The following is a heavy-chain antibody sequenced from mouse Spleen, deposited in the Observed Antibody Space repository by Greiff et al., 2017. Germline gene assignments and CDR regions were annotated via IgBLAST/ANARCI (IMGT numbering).Heavy chain of an antibody. Sequence: VQLQQPGAELVKPGASVKLSCKASGYTFTSYWMHWVKQRPGQGLEWIGMIHPNSGSTNYNEKFKSKATLTVDKSSSTAYMQLSSLTSEDSAVYYCARKERLTGPAWFAYWGQGTLVTVSA. CDR2: IHPNSGST. D-gene: IGHD4-1*01. V-gene: IGHV1-64*01. J-gene: IGHJ3*01. CDR3: ARKERLTGPAWFAY. CDR1: GYTFTSYW.